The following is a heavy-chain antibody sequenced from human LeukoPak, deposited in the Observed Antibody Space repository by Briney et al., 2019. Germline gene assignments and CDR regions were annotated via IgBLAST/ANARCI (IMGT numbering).Heavy chain of an antibody. CDR3: TTRDSPGSD. J-gene: IGHJ4*02. V-gene: IGHV3-49*04. Sequence: GGSLRLSCTGSGFTFDDYAMSWVRQAPGKGLEWVGFIRSKGHGGTTEYGASVKGRFSISRDDSKTIAFLEMNSLKTEDTAVCYCTTRDSPGSDWGQGTLVTVSS. CDR1: GFTFDDYA. D-gene: IGHD2-15*01. CDR2: IRSKGHGGTT.